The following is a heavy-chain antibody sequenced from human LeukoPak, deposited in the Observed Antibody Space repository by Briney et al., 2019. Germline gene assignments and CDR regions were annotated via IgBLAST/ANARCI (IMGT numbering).Heavy chain of an antibody. V-gene: IGHV3-33*01. Sequence: PGRSLRLSCAASGFTFSSYGMRWVRQAPGKGLEWVAVIWYDGSNKYYADSVKGRFTMCRENSKKRVYLQMTSLRAEDTAVYYCARVASSGYYGDYWGQGTLVTVSS. D-gene: IGHD3-22*01. CDR2: IWYDGSNK. CDR3: ARVASSGYYGDY. J-gene: IGHJ4*02. CDR1: GFTFSSYG.